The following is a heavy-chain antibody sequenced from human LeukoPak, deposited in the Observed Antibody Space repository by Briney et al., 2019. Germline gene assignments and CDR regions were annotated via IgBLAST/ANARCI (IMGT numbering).Heavy chain of an antibody. CDR2: INHSGST. CDR1: GGSFSGYY. V-gene: IGHV4-34*01. J-gene: IGHJ4*02. Sequence: SETLSLTCADYGGSFSGYYWSWIRQPPGKGLEWIGEINHSGSTNYNPSLKSRVTISVDTSKNQFSLKLSSVTAADTAVYYCARGGWGYCSSTSCSSRFDYWGQGTLVTVSS. CDR3: ARGGWGYCSSTSCSSRFDY. D-gene: IGHD2-2*01.